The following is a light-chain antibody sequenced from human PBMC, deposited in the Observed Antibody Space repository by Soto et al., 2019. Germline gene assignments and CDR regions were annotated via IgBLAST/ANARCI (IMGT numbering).Light chain of an antibody. J-gene: IGKJ5*01. Sequence: DIQMTQSPSSLSASVGDRVTITCRASQSISSYLNWYQQKPGKAPKLLIYAASSLQSGVPSRFSGSGSGTDFTLTISSLQPKDFATYYCQQSYSTPLGFGQGTRLEIK. V-gene: IGKV1-39*01. CDR1: QSISSY. CDR3: QQSYSTPLG. CDR2: AAS.